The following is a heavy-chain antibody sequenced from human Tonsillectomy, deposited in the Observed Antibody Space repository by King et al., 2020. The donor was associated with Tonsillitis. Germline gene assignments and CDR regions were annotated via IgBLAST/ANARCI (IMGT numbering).Heavy chain of an antibody. CDR2: IYSGGRT. V-gene: IGHV3-53*01. J-gene: IGHJ4*02. CDR3: ARDVAAAGFLWD. D-gene: IGHD6-13*01. CDR1: GFTVSSNY. Sequence: VQLVESGGGLIQPGGSLRLSCAASGFTVSSNYMSWVRQAPGKGLEWVSVIYSGGRTYYADSVKGRFTISRDNSRNTLYLQMNSLRADDTAVYYCARDVAAAGFLWDWGQGTLVTVSS.